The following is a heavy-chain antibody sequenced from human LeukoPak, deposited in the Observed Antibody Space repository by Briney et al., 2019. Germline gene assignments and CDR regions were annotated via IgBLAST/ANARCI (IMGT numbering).Heavy chain of an antibody. V-gene: IGHV4-38-2*01. CDR3: ARHAKRDMVVGGQFDP. CDR1: GYSISSGYY. D-gene: IGHD2-15*01. CDR2: IYHSGST. J-gene: IGHJ5*02. Sequence: SETLSLTCAVSGYSISSGYYWGWIRQPPGKGLEWIGSIYHSGSTYYNPSLKSRVTISVDTSKNQFSLKLSSVTAADTAVYYCARHAKRDMVVGGQFDPWGQGTLVTVSS.